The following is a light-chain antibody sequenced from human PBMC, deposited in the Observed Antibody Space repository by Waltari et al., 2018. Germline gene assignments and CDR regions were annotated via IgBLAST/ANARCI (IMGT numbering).Light chain of an antibody. CDR2: GAA. CDR3: QHYLRLPVT. Sequence: EIVLTQSPGTLSLSLGERATVSCRASQSVSRALAWYQQKPGQAPRLLNYGAATRATGIPDRFSGSGAVTDFSLTISRLEPDDFAVYYCQHYLRLPVTFGQGTTVEI. V-gene: IGKV3-20*01. CDR1: QSVSRA. J-gene: IGKJ1*01.